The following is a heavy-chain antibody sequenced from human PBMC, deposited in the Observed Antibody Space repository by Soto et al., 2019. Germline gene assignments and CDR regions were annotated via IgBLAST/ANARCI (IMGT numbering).Heavy chain of an antibody. V-gene: IGHV6-1*01. CDR3: ARSSIAARYYYYGMDV. D-gene: IGHD6-6*01. CDR1: GDSVSSNSAA. J-gene: IGHJ6*02. CDR2: TYYRSKWYN. Sequence: SQTLSLTCAISGDSVSSNSAAWNWIRQSPSRGLEWLGRTYYRSKWYNDYAVSVKSRITINPDTSKNQFSLQLNSVTPEDTAVYYCARSSIAARYYYYGMDVWGQGTTFTVSS.